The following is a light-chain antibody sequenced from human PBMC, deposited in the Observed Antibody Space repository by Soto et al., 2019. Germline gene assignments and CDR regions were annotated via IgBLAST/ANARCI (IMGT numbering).Light chain of an antibody. CDR1: SSDVGGYNY. Sequence: QSVLTQAASVSGSPRQSITISCTGTSSDVGGYNYVSWYQQHPGKAPKLMIYDVSNRPSGVSNRFSGSKSGNTASLTISWLQAEDEADYYCSSSTSRSTYVFGSGTKVTVL. V-gene: IGLV2-14*03. CDR3: SSSTSRSTYV. J-gene: IGLJ1*01. CDR2: DVS.